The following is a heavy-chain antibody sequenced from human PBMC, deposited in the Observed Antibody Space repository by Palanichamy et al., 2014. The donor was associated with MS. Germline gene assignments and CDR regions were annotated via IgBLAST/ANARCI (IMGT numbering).Heavy chain of an antibody. CDR3: AGDYRVPAPHNYYYYGMDV. V-gene: IGHV3-66*02. CDR1: GFTVSSDF. J-gene: IGHJ6*02. D-gene: IGHD2-2*01. CDR2: IYSNGTI. Sequence: EVQLVQSGGGLVQPGGSLRLSCTASGFTVSSDFMTWVRQAPGKGLEWVSVIYSNGTIYYSDSVKGRFTVSRDSSKNTLYLQVSNLRPEDTAVYFCAGDYRVPAPHNYYYYGMDVWGQGTTVTVSS.